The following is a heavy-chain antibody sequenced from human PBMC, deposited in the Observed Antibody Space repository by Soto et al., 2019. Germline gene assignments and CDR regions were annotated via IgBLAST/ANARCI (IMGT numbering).Heavy chain of an antibody. CDR3: ARQTLIAAARLTGYYYYMDV. Sequence: SETLSLTCTVSGDSISNYYWSWIRQPPGKGLEWIGYIYYSGSTNYNPSLKSRVTISVDTSKNQFSLKLSSVTAADTAVYYCARQTLIAAARLTGYYYYMDVWGKGTTVTVSS. CDR2: IYYSGST. V-gene: IGHV4-59*08. D-gene: IGHD6-13*01. J-gene: IGHJ6*03. CDR1: GDSISNYY.